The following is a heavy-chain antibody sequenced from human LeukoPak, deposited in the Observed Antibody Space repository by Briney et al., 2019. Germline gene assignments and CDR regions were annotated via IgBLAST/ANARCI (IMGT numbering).Heavy chain of an antibody. Sequence: GGSLRLPCAASGFTFSYYWMHWVRQAPGKGLVWVSRIESDGSITEYADSVKGRFTISRDNAKNTLYLQMNSLRAEDTAVYYCARDLSYSGIDYWGQGTLVTVSS. V-gene: IGHV3-74*01. CDR1: GFTFSYYW. CDR2: IESDGSIT. D-gene: IGHD1-26*01. J-gene: IGHJ4*02. CDR3: ARDLSYSGIDY.